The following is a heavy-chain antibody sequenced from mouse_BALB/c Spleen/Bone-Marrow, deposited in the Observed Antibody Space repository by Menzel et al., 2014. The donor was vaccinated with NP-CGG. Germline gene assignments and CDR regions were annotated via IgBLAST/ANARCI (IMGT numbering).Heavy chain of an antibody. V-gene: IGHV1-54*01. Sequence: QVQLQQSGAELVRPGTSVKVSCKASGYAFTNYLIEWVKQRPGQGLEWIGVINPGSGGTNYNEKFKGKATLTADKSSSTTYMQLSRLTSDDSAVYFCARWDYAMDYWGSRNLSHRLL. J-gene: IGHJ4*01. CDR2: INPGSGGT. CDR3: ARWDYAMDY. CDR1: GYAFTNYL.